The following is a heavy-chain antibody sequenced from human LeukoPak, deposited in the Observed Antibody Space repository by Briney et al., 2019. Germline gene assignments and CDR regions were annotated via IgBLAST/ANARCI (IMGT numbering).Heavy chain of an antibody. J-gene: IGHJ4*02. CDR1: GYTFTGYY. D-gene: IGHD6-13*01. CDR3: AREDIAAAGYDY. Sequence: ASVKDSCKASGYTFTGYYMHWVRQAPGQGLEWMGWINPNSGGKNYAQKFQGRVTMTRDTSISTAYMGLSRLRSDDTAVYYCAREDIAAAGYDYWGQGTLVTVSS. CDR2: INPNSGGK. V-gene: IGHV1-2*02.